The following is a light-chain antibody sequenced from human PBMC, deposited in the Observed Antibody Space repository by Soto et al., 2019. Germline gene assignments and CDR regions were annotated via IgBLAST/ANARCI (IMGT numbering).Light chain of an antibody. CDR3: SSYTTSSTVV. Sequence: QSVLTQPASVSGSPGQSITISCTGTSSDLGSYPYVSWYQQHPGKAPKLMIYDVNNRPSGVSNRFSGPKSGNTASLTISGLQAEDEADYYCSSYTTSSTVVFGGGTKLTVL. CDR1: SSDLGSYPY. CDR2: DVN. V-gene: IGLV2-14*03. J-gene: IGLJ2*01.